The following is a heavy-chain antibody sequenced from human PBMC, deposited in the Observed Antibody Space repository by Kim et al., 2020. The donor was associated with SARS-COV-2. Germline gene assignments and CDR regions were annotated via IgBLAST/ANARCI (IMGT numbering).Heavy chain of an antibody. CDR3: AREEGAYAMD. V-gene: IGHV3-53*01. J-gene: IGHJ4*01. CDR1: GFSVRNNY. CDR2: ITTGGYT. Sequence: GGSLRLSCAVLGFSVRNNYMTWVRQAPGKGLEWVSTITTGGYTYSADSVKGRFTVSRDSSQNTLYLQMDRLRGEDTAGYYCAREEGAYAMDWGHGALVTV. D-gene: IGHD5-12*01.